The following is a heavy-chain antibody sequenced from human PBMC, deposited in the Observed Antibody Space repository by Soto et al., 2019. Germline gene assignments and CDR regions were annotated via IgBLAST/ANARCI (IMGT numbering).Heavy chain of an antibody. CDR1: GCSISSGGYS. CDR2: IYHSGST. V-gene: IGHV4-30-2*01. J-gene: IGHJ4*02. Sequence: SETLSLTCAVSGCSISSGGYSWSWIRQPPGKGLEWIGYIYHSGSTYYNPSLKSRVTISVDRSKNQFSLKLSSVTAADTAVYYCARVVGIQTSEYYFDYWGQGTLVTVSS. CDR3: ARVVGIQTSEYYFDY. D-gene: IGHD1-26*01.